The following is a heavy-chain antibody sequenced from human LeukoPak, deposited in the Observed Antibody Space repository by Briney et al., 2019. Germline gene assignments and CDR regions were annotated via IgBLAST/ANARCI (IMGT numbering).Heavy chain of an antibody. D-gene: IGHD1-26*01. V-gene: IGHV1-69*06. CDR1: GYTFTGYY. Sequence: GASVKVSCKASGYTFTGYYMHWVRQAPGQGLEWMGGIIPIFGTANYAQKFQGRVTITADKSTSTAYMELSSLRSEDTAVYYCARGPSGSYVPLGIWGQGTMVTVSS. J-gene: IGHJ3*02. CDR2: IIPIFGTA. CDR3: ARGPSGSYVPLGI.